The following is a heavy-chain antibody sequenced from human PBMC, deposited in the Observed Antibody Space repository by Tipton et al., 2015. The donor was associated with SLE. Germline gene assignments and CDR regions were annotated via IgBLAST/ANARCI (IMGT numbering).Heavy chain of an antibody. CDR1: GFTFDDCA. CDR3: AKDWGPYGSGSYAY. V-gene: IGHV3-43*02. D-gene: IGHD3-10*01. Sequence: SLRLSCAASGFTFDDCAMHWVRQPPGKGLEWVSLISGDGGGTYYADSVKGRFTISRDNSKNSLYLQMNSLRTEDTALYYCAKDWGPYGSGSYAYWGQGTLVTVSS. CDR2: ISGDGGGT. J-gene: IGHJ4*02.